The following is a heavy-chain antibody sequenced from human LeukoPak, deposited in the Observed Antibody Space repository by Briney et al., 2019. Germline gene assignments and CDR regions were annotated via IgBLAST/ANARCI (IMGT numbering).Heavy chain of an antibody. CDR1: GGSFSGYY. CDR3: ARRAKRYYYDSSGYYSY. D-gene: IGHD3-22*01. Sequence: SETLSLTCAVYGGSFSGYYWSWIRQPPGKGLEWIGEINHSGSTNYNPSLKSRVTISVDTSKNQFSLKLSSVTAADTAVYYCARRAKRYYYDSSGYYSYWGRGTLVTVSS. CDR2: INHSGST. V-gene: IGHV4-34*01. J-gene: IGHJ4*02.